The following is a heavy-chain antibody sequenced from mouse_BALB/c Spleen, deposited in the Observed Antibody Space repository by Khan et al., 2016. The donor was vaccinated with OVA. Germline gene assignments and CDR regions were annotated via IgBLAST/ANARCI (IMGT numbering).Heavy chain of an antibody. CDR2: ISYSGSN. CDR1: GYSITSGYG. V-gene: IGHV3-2*02. Sequence: EVQLQESGPGLVKPSQSLSLTCTVTGYSITSGYGWNCIRQFPGNKLEWMGYISYSGSNNYNPSLKRRISITRDTSKNQFFLQLNSVTTEDTATYYCARTARIKYWGQGTTLTVSS. CDR3: ARTARIKY. D-gene: IGHD1-2*01. J-gene: IGHJ2*01.